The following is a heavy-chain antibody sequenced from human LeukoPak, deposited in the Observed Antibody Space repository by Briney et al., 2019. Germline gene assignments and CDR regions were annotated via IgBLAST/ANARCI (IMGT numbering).Heavy chain of an antibody. CDR3: ARDRGYFDK. Sequence: PGGSLRLSCAASGFTFSIYSMNWVRQAPGKGLEWLSSITSSSNYIYYADSVKGRFTISRDNVQNSLYLQMNSLRAEDTAMYYCARDRGYFDKWGQGTLVTVSS. V-gene: IGHV3-21*01. J-gene: IGHJ4*02. CDR2: ITSSSNYI. CDR1: GFTFSIYS.